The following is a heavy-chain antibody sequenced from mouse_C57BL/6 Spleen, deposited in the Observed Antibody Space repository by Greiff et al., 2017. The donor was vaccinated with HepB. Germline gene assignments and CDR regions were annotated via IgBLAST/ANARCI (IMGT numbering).Heavy chain of an antibody. Sequence: QVQLKQSGAELARPGASVKLSCKASGYTFTSYGISWVKQRTGQGLEWIGEIYPRSGNTYYNEKFKGKATLTADKSSSTAYMELRSLTSEDSAVYFCARSYYDYYLAYWGQGTLVTVSA. D-gene: IGHD2-4*01. CDR1: GYTFTSYG. CDR2: IYPRSGNT. CDR3: ARSYYDYYLAY. V-gene: IGHV1-81*01. J-gene: IGHJ3*01.